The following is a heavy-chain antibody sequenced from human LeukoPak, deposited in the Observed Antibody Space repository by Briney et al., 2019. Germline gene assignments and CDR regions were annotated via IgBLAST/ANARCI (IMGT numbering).Heavy chain of an antibody. CDR2: IYTSGST. J-gene: IGHJ5*02. V-gene: IGHV4-4*07. CDR1: GGSISSYY. D-gene: IGHD3-10*01. CDR3: ARDGPAAYYYGSGSYYRTNWFDP. Sequence: SETLSLTCTVSGGSISSYYWSWIRQPAGKGLEWIGRIYTSGSTNYNPSLKSRVTMSVDTSKNQFSLKLSSVTAADTAVYYCARDGPAAYYYGSGSYYRTNWFDPWGQGTLVTVSS.